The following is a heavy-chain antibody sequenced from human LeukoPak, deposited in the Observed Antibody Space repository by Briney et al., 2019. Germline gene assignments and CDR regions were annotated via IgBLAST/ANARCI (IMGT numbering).Heavy chain of an antibody. CDR3: ARELEPVGVPAASGYFDY. J-gene: IGHJ4*02. D-gene: IGHD2-2*01. CDR1: GYTFTGYY. CDR2: INPNSGGT. V-gene: IGHV1-2*02. Sequence: ASVKVSCKASGYTFTGYYMHWVRQAPGQGLEWMGWINPNSGGTNYAQKFQGRVTMTRDTSISTAYMELSRLRSDDTAVYYCARELEPVGVPAASGYFDYWGQGTLVTVSS.